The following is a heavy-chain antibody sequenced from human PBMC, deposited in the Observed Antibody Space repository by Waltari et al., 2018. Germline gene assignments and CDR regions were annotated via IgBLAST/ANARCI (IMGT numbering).Heavy chain of an antibody. CDR3: ARPRGIFGVVEYFQH. CDR2: INHSGST. CDR1: GGSFSGYY. V-gene: IGHV4-34*01. Sequence: QVQLQQWGAGLLKPSETLSLTCAVYGGSFSGYYWSWIRQPPGKGLEWIGEINHSGSTNYNPSLKSRVTISVDTSKNQFSLKLSSVTAADTAVYYCARPRGIFGVVEYFQHWGQGTLVTVSS. D-gene: IGHD3-3*01. J-gene: IGHJ1*01.